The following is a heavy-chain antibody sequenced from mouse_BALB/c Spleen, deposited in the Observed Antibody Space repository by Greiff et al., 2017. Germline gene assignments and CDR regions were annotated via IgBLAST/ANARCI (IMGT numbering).Heavy chain of an antibody. Sequence: EVKLMESGGGLVKPGGSLKLSCAASGFTFSSYTMSWVRQTPEKRLEWVATISSGGGNTYYPDSVKGRFTISRDNAKNNLYLQMSSLRSEDTALYYCARLLGWYFDVWGEGTTVTVSS. V-gene: IGHV5-9*03. J-gene: IGHJ1*01. CDR3: ARLLGWYFDV. CDR1: GFTFSSYT. D-gene: IGHD1-1*01. CDR2: ISSGGGNT.